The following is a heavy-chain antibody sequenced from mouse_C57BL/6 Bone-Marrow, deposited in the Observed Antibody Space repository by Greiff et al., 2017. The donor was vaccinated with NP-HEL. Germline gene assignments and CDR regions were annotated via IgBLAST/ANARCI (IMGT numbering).Heavy chain of an antibody. CDR2: IRNKANNHAT. V-gene: IGHV6-6*01. D-gene: IGHD1-1*01. CDR1: GFTFSDAW. CDR3: TRSTTVVDCYFDV. Sequence: EVQVVESGGGLVQPGGSMKLSCAASGFTFSDAWMDWVRQSPEKGLEWVAEIRNKANNHATYYAVSVKGRFTISRDDSKSSVYLQMNSLRAEDTGVYYCTRSTTVVDCYFDVWGTGTTVTVSS. J-gene: IGHJ1*03.